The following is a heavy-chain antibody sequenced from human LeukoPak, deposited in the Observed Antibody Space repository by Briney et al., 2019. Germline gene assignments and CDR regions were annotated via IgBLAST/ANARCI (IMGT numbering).Heavy chain of an antibody. V-gene: IGHV3-73*01. CDR3: TPDYYDSSGSLEY. Sequence: GGSLRLSCAASGFTFSGSAMHWVRQASGKGLEWVGRISSKANSYATAYAASVKGRFTISRDDSKNTAYLQMNSLKTEDTAVYYCTPDYYDSSGSLEYWGQGTQVTVSS. CDR2: ISSKANSYAT. J-gene: IGHJ4*02. D-gene: IGHD3-22*01. CDR1: GFTFSGSA.